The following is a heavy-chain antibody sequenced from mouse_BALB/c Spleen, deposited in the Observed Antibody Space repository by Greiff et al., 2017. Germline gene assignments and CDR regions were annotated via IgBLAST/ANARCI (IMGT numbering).Heavy chain of an antibody. CDR3: TRGDDYDQYYFDY. J-gene: IGHJ2*01. D-gene: IGHD2-4*01. Sequence: VKLQQPGAELVKPGASVKLSCKASGYTFTSYWMHWVKQRPGRGLEWIGRIDPNSGGTKYNEKFKSKATLTVDKPSSTAYMQLSSLTSEDSAVYYCTRGDDYDQYYFDYWGQGTTLTVSS. V-gene: IGHV1S36*01. CDR1: GYTFTSYW. CDR2: IDPNSGGT.